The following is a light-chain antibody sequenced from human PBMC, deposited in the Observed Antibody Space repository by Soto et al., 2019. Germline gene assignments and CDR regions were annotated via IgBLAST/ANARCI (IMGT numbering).Light chain of an antibody. CDR2: GSS. J-gene: IGKJ5*01. Sequence: EIVMTQSPATLSVSPGERATLSCRASQSVSSNLAWYQQKPGQAPRLLIYGSSTRATGIPARFSGSGSGTEFTLTISSLQSEDFAVHYCQQYDNWPPSTFGQGTRLDIK. V-gene: IGKV3-15*01. CDR3: QQYDNWPPST. CDR1: QSVSSN.